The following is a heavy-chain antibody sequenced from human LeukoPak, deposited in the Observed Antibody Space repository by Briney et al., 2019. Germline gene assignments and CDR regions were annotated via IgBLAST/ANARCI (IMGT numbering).Heavy chain of an antibody. Sequence: ASVKVSCKASGDTFTTYAIIWVRQAPGQGLEWMGGIIPMFDTPNYAQRLQGRVTITADKSTKTAYMELTSLRSEDTAVYYCARAGIPGYCTNVTCSNWLDPWGQGALVTVSS. CDR1: GDTFTTYA. CDR3: ARAGIPGYCTNVTCSNWLDP. CDR2: IIPMFDTP. V-gene: IGHV1-69*06. J-gene: IGHJ5*02. D-gene: IGHD2-8*01.